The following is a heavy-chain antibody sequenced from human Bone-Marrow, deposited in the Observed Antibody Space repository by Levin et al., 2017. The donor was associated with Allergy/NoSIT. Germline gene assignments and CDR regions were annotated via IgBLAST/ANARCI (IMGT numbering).Heavy chain of an antibody. CDR3: AKGLRTLWYFDH. CDR2: LSYDGNNQ. J-gene: IGHJ4*02. CDR1: GFTLSDYA. D-gene: IGHD1-1*01. V-gene: IGHV3-30*18. Sequence: GESLKISCAVSGFTLSDYAMHWVRQAPGKGLEWVAVLSYDGNNQFYAESVKGRFTISRDYSKNTLFLEMNDLRPDDTAIYFCAKGLRTLWYFDHWGQGTLLTVSS.